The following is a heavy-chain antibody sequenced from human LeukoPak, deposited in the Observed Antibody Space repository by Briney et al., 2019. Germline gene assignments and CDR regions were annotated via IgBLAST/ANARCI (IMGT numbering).Heavy chain of an antibody. Sequence: PGGSLRLSCAASGFTFSSYSMNWVRQAPGKGLEWVSYISSSSSYIHYADSVKGRLTISRDNAKKSLHLQMNSLRAEDTAVYYCARDGRESSGYYNFFYYYMDVWGKGTTVIISS. CDR3: ARDGRESSGYYNFFYYYMDV. CDR2: ISSSSSYI. V-gene: IGHV3-21*01. J-gene: IGHJ6*03. CDR1: GFTFSSYS. D-gene: IGHD6-19*01.